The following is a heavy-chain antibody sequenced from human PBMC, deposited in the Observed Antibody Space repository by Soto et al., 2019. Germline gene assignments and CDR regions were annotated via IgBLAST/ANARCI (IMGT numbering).Heavy chain of an antibody. J-gene: IGHJ5*02. Sequence: GGSVKVSCKASGYTFTSYYMHWVRQAPGQGLEWMGIINPSGGSTSYAQKFQGRVTMTRDTSTSTVYMELSSLRSEDTAVYYCARHLTIRITMIVAQNWFDPWGQGTLVTVSS. CDR1: GYTFTSYY. D-gene: IGHD3-22*01. V-gene: IGHV1-46*01. CDR3: ARHLTIRITMIVAQNWFDP. CDR2: INPSGGST.